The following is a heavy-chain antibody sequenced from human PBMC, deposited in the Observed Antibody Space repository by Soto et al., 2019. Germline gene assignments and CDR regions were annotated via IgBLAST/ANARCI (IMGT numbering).Heavy chain of an antibody. CDR1: GFSLSNARMG. Sequence: QVTLKESGPVLVKPTETLTLTCTVSGFSLSNARMGVSWIRQPPGKALEWLAHIFSNDEKSYSTSLKSRLTISEDTSKSQVVLTKTNMDPVDTATYCCPRIVLVPAAPYGIDVWGQGTPGTVS. V-gene: IGHV2-26*01. CDR3: PRIVLVPAAPYGIDV. CDR2: IFSNDEK. D-gene: IGHD2-2*01. J-gene: IGHJ6*02.